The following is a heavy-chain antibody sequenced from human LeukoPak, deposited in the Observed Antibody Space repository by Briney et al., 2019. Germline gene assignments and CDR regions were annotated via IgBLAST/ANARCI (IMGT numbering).Heavy chain of an antibody. Sequence: GGSLRLSCAASGFTFSSYAMSWVRQAPGKGLEWVSAISGSGGSTYYADSVKGRFTISRDNAKNSLYLQMNSLRAEDTAVYYCARMVDAFDIWGQGTMVTVSS. CDR2: ISGSGGST. D-gene: IGHD2-8*01. CDR3: ARMVDAFDI. CDR1: GFTFSSYA. V-gene: IGHV3-23*01. J-gene: IGHJ3*02.